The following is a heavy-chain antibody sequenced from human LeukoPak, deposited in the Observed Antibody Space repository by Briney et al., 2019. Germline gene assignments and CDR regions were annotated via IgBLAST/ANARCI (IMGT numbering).Heavy chain of an antibody. CDR1: GFTFSSYS. CDR2: ISSSGYI. V-gene: IGHV3-21*01. Sequence: GGSLRLSCAGSGFTFSSYSMNWVRQAPGKGLEWVSSISSSGYIYYADSVKGRFTISRDNAKKSLYLQMNSLRAEDTAVYYCARADWDTAMIDYWGQGTVVTVSS. J-gene: IGHJ4*02. D-gene: IGHD5-18*01. CDR3: ARADWDTAMIDY.